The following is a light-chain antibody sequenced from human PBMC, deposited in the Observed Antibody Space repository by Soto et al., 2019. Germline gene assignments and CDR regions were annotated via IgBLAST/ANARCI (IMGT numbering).Light chain of an antibody. CDR2: ENN. CDR3: GTWDSSLSAGV. Sequence: QSVLTPPPSVSAAPGHKVTISCSGSSSNIGNNYVSWYQQLPGTAPKLLIYENNKRPSGIPDRFSGSKSGTSATLGITGLQTGDEADYYCGTWDSSLSAGVFGTGTRSPS. J-gene: IGLJ1*01. V-gene: IGLV1-51*02. CDR1: SSNIGNNY.